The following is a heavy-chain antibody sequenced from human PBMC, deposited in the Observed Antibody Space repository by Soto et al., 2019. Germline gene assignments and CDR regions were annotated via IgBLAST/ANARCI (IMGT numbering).Heavy chain of an antibody. CDR3: AKDRAHDFWSGYHPALDH. V-gene: IGHV3-23*01. D-gene: IGHD3-3*01. Sequence: EVQLLESGGGLVQPGGSLRLSCVGSGFIFSSYAMSWVRQAPGKGPEWVSSISGRGDDTDYADSVKGRFTISRDNAKNTLYIQMNSLRDVDTALYYCAKDRAHDFWSGYHPALDHWGQGTLVTVSS. CDR2: ISGRGDDT. CDR1: GFIFSSYA. J-gene: IGHJ4*02.